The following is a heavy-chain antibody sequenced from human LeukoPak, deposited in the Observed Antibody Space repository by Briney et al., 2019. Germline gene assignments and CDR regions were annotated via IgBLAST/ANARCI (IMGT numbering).Heavy chain of an antibody. CDR2: ISYDGSNK. V-gene: IGHV3-30-3*01. Sequence: PGRSLRLSCVASGFTFSNYAMHWVRQAPGKGLEWVAVISYDGSNKYYADSVKGRFTISRDNSKNTLYLQMNSLRAEDTAVYYCATDPRFGERYFDYWGQGTLVTVSS. CDR1: GFTFSNYA. J-gene: IGHJ4*02. CDR3: ATDPRFGERYFDY. D-gene: IGHD3-10*01.